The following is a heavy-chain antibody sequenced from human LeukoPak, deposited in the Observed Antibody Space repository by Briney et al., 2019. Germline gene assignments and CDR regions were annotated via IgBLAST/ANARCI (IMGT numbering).Heavy chain of an antibody. CDR1: GFTFNKYSM. CDR2: IDHSGST. V-gene: IGHV4-4*02. Sequence: PGGSLRLSCVASGFTFNKYSMNWVRQAPGKGLEWTGSIDHSGSTYYNPSLKSRVTISVDKSKNQFSLKLSSVTAADTAVYYCARERSSSGWFDYWGQGTLVTVSS. D-gene: IGHD6-19*01. J-gene: IGHJ4*02. CDR3: ARERSSSGWFDY.